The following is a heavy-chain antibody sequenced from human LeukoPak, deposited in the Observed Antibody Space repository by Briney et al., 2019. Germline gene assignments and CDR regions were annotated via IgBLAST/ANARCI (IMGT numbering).Heavy chain of an antibody. Sequence: GGSLRLSCAASGFTFDDYAMHWVRQGPGKGLEWVSGISWNGGSIGYADSVKGRFTISRDNAKNSLYLQMNSLRAEDTALYYCAEDYDSSGYSVDYWGQGTLVTVSS. CDR1: GFTFDDYA. J-gene: IGHJ4*02. CDR2: ISWNGGSI. CDR3: AEDYDSSGYSVDY. V-gene: IGHV3-9*01. D-gene: IGHD3-22*01.